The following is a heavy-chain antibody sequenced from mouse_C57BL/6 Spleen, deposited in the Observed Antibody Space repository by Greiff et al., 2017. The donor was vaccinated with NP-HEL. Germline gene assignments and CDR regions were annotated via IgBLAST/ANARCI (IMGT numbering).Heavy chain of an antibody. D-gene: IGHD1-1*01. CDR1: GFTFNTYA. CDR2: IRSKSSNYAT. CDR3: VRDQIYYYGSIIHYYAKDY. J-gene: IGHJ4*01. V-gene: IGHV10-3*01. Sequence: EVHLVESGGGLVQPKGSLKLSCAASGFTFNTYAMHWVRQAPGKGLEWVARIRSKSSNYATYYADSVKDRFTISRDDSQSILYLQINNLKTNDTAMYYCVRDQIYYYGSIIHYYAKDYWGQGTSVTVSS.